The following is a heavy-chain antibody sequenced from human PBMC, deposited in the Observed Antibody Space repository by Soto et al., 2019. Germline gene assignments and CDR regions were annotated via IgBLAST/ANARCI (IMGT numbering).Heavy chain of an antibody. V-gene: IGHV3-7*03. CDR3: AREPHYYAPXYXMDV. D-gene: IGHD3-10*01. J-gene: IGHJ6*02. CDR1: GFTFRSYW. CDR2: IKQDGSEK. Sequence: GGSLRLSCEASGFTFRSYWMSWVRQAPGKGLEWVANIKQDGSEKYYVDSVKGRFTISRDNAKNSLYLQMNSLRAEDTAVYYCAREPHYYAPXYXMDVWGQXTTVTVSS.